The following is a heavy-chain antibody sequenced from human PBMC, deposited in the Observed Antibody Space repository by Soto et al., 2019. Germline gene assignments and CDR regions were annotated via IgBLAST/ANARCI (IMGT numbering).Heavy chain of an antibody. CDR3: AKTGGYYFDAFDI. CDR2: ISGSGGST. J-gene: IGHJ3*02. D-gene: IGHD3-22*01. V-gene: IGHV3-23*01. CDR1: GGSISSGGYS. Sequence: PSETLSLTCAVSGGSISSGGYSWSWVRQAPGKGLEWVSAISGSGGSTYYADSVKGRFTISRDNSKNTLHLQMNSLRAEDTAVYYCAKTGGYYFDAFDIWGQGTMVTVSS.